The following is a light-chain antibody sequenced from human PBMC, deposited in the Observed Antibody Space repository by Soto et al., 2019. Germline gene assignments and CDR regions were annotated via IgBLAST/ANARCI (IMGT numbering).Light chain of an antibody. Sequence: EIVLTQSPGTLSLSPGERATLSCRASQSVSSNYLAWYQQRPGQAPRLLIYGASNRDTGIQDRLSGSGSGTDFTLTISRLEPEDFAVYYCQQYGSSPITFGQGTRLEIK. CDR1: QSVSSNY. CDR2: GAS. CDR3: QQYGSSPIT. J-gene: IGKJ5*01. V-gene: IGKV3-20*01.